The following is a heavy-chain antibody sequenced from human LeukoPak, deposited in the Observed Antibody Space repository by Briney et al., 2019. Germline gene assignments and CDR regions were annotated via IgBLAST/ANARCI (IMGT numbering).Heavy chain of an antibody. D-gene: IGHD3-10*01. J-gene: IGHJ4*02. V-gene: IGHV4-39*06. Sequence: SETLSLTCTVSGGSISSSSYYWGWIRQPPGKGLEWIGSIYYSGSTYYNPSLKSRVTISVDTSKNQFPLKLTSVTAADTAVYFCARGKAVQLLTHYYGSGSYRFDYWGQGTQVTVSS. CDR2: IYYSGST. CDR1: GGSISSSSYY. CDR3: ARGKAVQLLTHYYGSGSYRFDY.